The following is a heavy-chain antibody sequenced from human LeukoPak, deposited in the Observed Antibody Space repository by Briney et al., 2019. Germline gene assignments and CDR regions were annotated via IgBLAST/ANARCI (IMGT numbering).Heavy chain of an antibody. D-gene: IGHD6-19*01. CDR1: GGTFSSYA. CDR3: VRDPYSSGWYADFDY. CDR2: IIPIFGTA. J-gene: IGHJ4*02. V-gene: IGHV1-69*13. Sequence: SVKVSCKASGGTFSSYAISWVRQAPGQGLEWMGGIIPIFGTANYAQKFQGRVTITADESTSTAYMELSSLRSEDTAVYYCVRDPYSSGWYADFDYWGQGTLVTVSS.